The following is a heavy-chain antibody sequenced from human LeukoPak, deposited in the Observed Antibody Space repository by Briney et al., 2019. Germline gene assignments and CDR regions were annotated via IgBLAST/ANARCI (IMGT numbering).Heavy chain of an antibody. CDR2: INNSGGST. CDR3: ATGWGYSSSWYPRRPGVYFDY. D-gene: IGHD6-13*01. V-gene: IGHV3-23*01. CDR1: GFTFSNYA. Sequence: QPGGSLRLSCAASGFTFSNYALSWVRQAPGKGLEWVSVINNSGGSTDYADSVKGRFTISRDNSKHTLYLQMNSLTDEDTAVYYCATGWGYSSSWYPRRPGVYFDYWGQGTLVTVSS. J-gene: IGHJ4*02.